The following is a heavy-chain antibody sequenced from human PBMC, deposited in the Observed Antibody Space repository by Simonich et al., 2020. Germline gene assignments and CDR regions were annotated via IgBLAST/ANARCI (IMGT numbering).Heavy chain of an antibody. CDR3: ARFRGRYFDWLFDY. V-gene: IGHV3-7*01. D-gene: IGHD3-9*01. J-gene: IGHJ4*02. Sequence: EVQLVESGGGLVQPGGSLRLSCAASGFTFSSYWMSWVRKAPGKGREWVAKIKQDGSVQNYVDSVKGRFTISRDNAKNSLYLQMNSLRAEDTAVYYCARFRGRYFDWLFDYWGQGTLVTVSS. CDR2: IKQDGSVQ. CDR1: GFTFSSYW.